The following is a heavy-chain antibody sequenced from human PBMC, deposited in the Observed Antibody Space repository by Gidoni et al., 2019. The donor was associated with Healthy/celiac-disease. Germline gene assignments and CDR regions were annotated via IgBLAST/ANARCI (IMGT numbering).Heavy chain of an antibody. Sequence: QVQLQESGPGLVKPSQTLSLTCTVSGGSISSGGYYWSWIRQHPGKGLEWIGYIYYSGSTYYNPSLKSRVTISVDTSKNQFSLKLSSVTAADTAVYYCARVGFGDHAGIQLLDYWGQGTLVTVSS. D-gene: IGHD5-18*01. CDR3: ARVGFGDHAGIQLLDY. CDR2: IYYSGST. V-gene: IGHV4-31*03. CDR1: GGSISSGGYY. J-gene: IGHJ4*02.